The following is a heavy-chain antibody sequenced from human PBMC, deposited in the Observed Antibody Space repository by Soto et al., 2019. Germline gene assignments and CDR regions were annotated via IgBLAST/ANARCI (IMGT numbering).Heavy chain of an antibody. Sequence: EVQLLESGGGLVQSGGSLRLSCAASGLTFSGSAMSWVRPAPGKGLEWVSSISVTGASTYYADSVQGRFTVSRDHSKGSFFLEMNSLRAVDTVVYVCEKLRAIAAAFSDQWGKGPLVRVSS. D-gene: IGHD6-13*01. CDR3: EKLRAIAAAFSDQ. CDR2: ISVTGAST. V-gene: IGHV3-23*01. CDR1: GLTFSGSA. J-gene: IGHJ4*01.